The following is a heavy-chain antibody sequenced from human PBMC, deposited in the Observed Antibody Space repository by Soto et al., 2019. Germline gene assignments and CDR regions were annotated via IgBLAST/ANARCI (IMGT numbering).Heavy chain of an antibody. CDR1: GGSIYSYY. Sequence: QVQLQESGPGLVKPSETLSLTCTVSGGSIYSYYWSWIRQPPGKGLEWIGSIYYSGSTNYNPSLKSRVTISIDTSKNQLSLRLSSVTAADTAVYYCARALVFGWSGIYYFDYWGQGALVTVSS. V-gene: IGHV4-59*01. CDR2: IYYSGST. D-gene: IGHD3-3*01. CDR3: ARALVFGWSGIYYFDY. J-gene: IGHJ4*02.